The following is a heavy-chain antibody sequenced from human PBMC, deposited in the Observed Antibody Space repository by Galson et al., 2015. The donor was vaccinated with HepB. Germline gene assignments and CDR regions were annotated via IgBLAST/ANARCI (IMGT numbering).Heavy chain of an antibody. CDR3: VKEGSWFGGDWFDP. CDR1: GFIFRHHA. CDR2: LYGRGSTR. Sequence: SLRLSCAGSGFIFRHHAMAWIRQAPWKGLEWVSGLYGRGSTRSYSDAVKGRFSISRDNSKDTVFLQMDNLRAEDTAVYYCVKEGSWFGGDWFDPWGQGALVTVS. J-gene: IGHJ5*02. D-gene: IGHD3-16*01. V-gene: IGHV3-23*01.